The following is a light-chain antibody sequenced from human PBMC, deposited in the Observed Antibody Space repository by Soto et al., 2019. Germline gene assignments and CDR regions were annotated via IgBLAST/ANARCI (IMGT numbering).Light chain of an antibody. J-gene: IGKJ4*01. V-gene: IGKV1-33*01. Sequence: DIQMTQSPSSLSASVGDRVTITCQASQDISNYLNWYQQKPGKAPKLLIYDASNLETGVPSRFSGSGSETDFTFTISSLQPEDIATYYCQQYDNRPLTLGGGTKVEIK. CDR2: DAS. CDR3: QQYDNRPLT. CDR1: QDISNY.